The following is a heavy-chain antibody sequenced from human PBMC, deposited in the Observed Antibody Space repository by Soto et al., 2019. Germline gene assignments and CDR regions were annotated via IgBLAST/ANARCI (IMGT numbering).Heavy chain of an antibody. V-gene: IGHV3-15*01. CDR3: TTNDAFDI. Sequence: EVQLVESGGGLVKPGGSLRLSCAASGFTFSNAWMSWVRQAPGKGLEWVGRIKTELDGGMTDYAAPVKGRFTISRDDSKTTLYLQMTSLKIEDTAVYYCTTNDAFDIWGQGTMVTVSS. CDR1: GFTFSNAW. CDR2: IKTELDGGMT. J-gene: IGHJ3*02.